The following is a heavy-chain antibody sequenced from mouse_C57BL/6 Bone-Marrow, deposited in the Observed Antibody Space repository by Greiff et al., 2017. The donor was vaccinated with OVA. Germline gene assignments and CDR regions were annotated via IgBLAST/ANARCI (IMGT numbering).Heavy chain of an antibody. V-gene: IGHV10-3*01. Sequence: EVKLQESGGGLVQPKGSLKLSCAASGFTFNTYAMHWVRQAPGKGLEWVARIRSKSSNYATYYADSVKDRFTISRDDSQSMLYLQMNNLKTEDTAMYYCVRDSMTPITTVVTYWYFDVWGTGTTVTVSS. D-gene: IGHD1-1*01. J-gene: IGHJ1*03. CDR2: IRSKSSNYAT. CDR1: GFTFNTYA. CDR3: VRDSMTPITTVVTYWYFDV.